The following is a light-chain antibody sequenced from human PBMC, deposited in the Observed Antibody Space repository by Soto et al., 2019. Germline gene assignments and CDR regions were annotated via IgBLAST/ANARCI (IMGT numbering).Light chain of an antibody. CDR1: NSDVGAYNY. CDR2: DVS. V-gene: IGLV2-11*01. CDR3: SSYGGTYYVG. Sequence: QSALTQPRSVSGSPGQSVTISCTGTNSDVGAYNYVSWYQQHPGKAPKLMIYDVSRRPSGVPDRFSGSKSGNTASLTISGLQAEDEADYYCSSYGGTYYVGFGGGTKVTVL. J-gene: IGLJ2*01.